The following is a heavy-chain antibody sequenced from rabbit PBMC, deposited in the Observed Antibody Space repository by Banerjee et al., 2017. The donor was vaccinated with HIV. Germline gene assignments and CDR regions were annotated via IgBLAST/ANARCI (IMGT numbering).Heavy chain of an antibody. CDR3: ARDLAAVIGWNFGL. J-gene: IGHJ4*01. CDR2: INTSSGNT. CDR1: GFSFRNKYV. V-gene: IGHV1S45*01. Sequence: QEQLEESGGDLVKPEGSLTLTCTASGFSFRNKYVMCWVRQAPGKGLEWIGCINTSSGNTVYASWAKGRFTISKTSSTTVTLQMTSLTAADTATYLCARDLAAVIGWNFGLWGPGTLVTVS. D-gene: IGHD1-1*01.